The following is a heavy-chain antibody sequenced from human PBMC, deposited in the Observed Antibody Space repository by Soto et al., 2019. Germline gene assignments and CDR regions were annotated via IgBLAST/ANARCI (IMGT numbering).Heavy chain of an antibody. J-gene: IGHJ5*02. CDR3: ARAYCGGDCYLLRWFDP. CDR1: GGSISSGDYY. V-gene: IGHV4-30-4*01. CDR2: IYYSGST. D-gene: IGHD2-21*02. Sequence: SETLSLTCTVSGGSISSGDYYWSWIRQPPGKGLEWIGYIYYSGSTYYNPSLKSRVTISVDTSKNQFSLKLSSVTAADTAVYYCARAYCGGDCYLLRWFDPWGQGTLVTVSS.